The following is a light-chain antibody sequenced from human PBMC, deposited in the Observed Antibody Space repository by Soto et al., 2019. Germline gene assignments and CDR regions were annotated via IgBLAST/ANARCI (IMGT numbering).Light chain of an antibody. J-gene: IGKJ2*01. Sequence: EIVMTQSPATLSVSPGERATLSCRASQSVSSNLAWYQQKPGQSPRLLIYDASTGATGIPARFSGSGSGTEFTLTISSLQSEDFAVYYCQQYNNWPRTFGQGTKLEIK. CDR3: QQYNNWPRT. CDR1: QSVSSN. CDR2: DAS. V-gene: IGKV3-15*01.